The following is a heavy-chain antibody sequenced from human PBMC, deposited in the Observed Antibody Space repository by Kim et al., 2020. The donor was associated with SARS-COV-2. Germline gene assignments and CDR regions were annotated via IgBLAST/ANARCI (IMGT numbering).Heavy chain of an antibody. CDR2: IYYSGST. J-gene: IGHJ2*01. V-gene: IGHV4-59*01. Sequence: SETLSLTCTVSGGSISSYYWSWIRQPPGKGLEWIGYIYYSGSTNYNPSLKSRVTISVDTSKNQFALKLSSVTAADTAVYYCAGVTAWYFDLWGRGTLVTVSS. CDR3: AGVTAWYFDL. CDR1: GGSISSYY.